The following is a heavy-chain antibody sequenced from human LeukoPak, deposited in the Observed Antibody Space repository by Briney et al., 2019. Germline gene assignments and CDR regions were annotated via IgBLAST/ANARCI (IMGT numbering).Heavy chain of an antibody. J-gene: IGHJ4*02. CDR3: ASQPQYCSSTSCQRYYFDY. Sequence: PGGSLRLSCAASGFTFSSYSMNWVRQAPGKGLEWVSYISSSSSTIYYADSVKGRFTISRDNAKNSLYLQMNSLRAEDTAVYYCASQPQYCSSTSCQRYYFDYWGQGTPVTVSS. CDR1: GFTFSSYS. D-gene: IGHD2-2*01. V-gene: IGHV3-48*01. CDR2: ISSSSSTI.